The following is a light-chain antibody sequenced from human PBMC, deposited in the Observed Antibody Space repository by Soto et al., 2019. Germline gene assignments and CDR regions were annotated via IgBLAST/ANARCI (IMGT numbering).Light chain of an antibody. CDR1: QSVSSN. CDR2: GAS. Sequence: EIMMTQSPATLSVSPGERATLSYGASQSVSSNLAWYQQKPGQAPRLLIYGASTRATGIPARFSGSGSGTEFTLTISSLQSEDFAVYYCQQYNNWPSVTFGQGTKVDIK. V-gene: IGKV3-15*01. CDR3: QQYNNWPSVT. J-gene: IGKJ1*01.